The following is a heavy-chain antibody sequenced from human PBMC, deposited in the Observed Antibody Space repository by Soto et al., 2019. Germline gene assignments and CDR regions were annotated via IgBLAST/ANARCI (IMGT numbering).Heavy chain of an antibody. CDR1: GGSISSSSYY. D-gene: IGHD4-4*01. J-gene: IGHJ5*02. Sequence: SETLSLTCTVSGGSISSSSYYWGWIRQPPGKGLEWIGSIYYSGSTYYNPSLKSRVTISVDTSKNQFSLKLSSVTAADTAVYYCARSGWTTVPTGWFDPWGQGTLVTVSS. CDR2: IYYSGST. V-gene: IGHV4-39*01. CDR3: ARSGWTTVPTGWFDP.